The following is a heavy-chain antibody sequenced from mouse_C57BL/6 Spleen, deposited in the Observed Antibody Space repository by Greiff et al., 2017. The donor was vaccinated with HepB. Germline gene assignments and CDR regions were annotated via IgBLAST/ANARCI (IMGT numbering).Heavy chain of an antibody. D-gene: IGHD2-12*01. CDR3: ARGGYSRAMDY. CDR1: GFTFSDYG. Sequence: EVQVVESGGGLVKPGGSLKLSCAASGFTFSDYGMHWVRQAPEKGLEWVAYISSGSSTIYYADTVKGRFTISRDNAKNTLFLQMTSLRSEDTAMYYCARGGYSRAMDYWGQGTSVTVSS. V-gene: IGHV5-17*01. J-gene: IGHJ4*01. CDR2: ISSGSSTI.